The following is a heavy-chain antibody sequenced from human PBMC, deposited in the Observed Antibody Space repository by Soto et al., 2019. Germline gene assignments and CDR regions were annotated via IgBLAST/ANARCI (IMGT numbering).Heavy chain of an antibody. CDR2: IGLGSSTK. Sequence: VGSLRLPCAASGFTFRNHGMNWVRQAPGKGLEWVSYIGLGSSTKYYADSVEGRFTISRDNAKNSLYLQMNSLRAEDTAVYYCARDQLYYNDISGRPLNAFDVWGQGTMVTVSS. CDR3: ARDQLYYNDISGRPLNAFDV. V-gene: IGHV3-48*01. J-gene: IGHJ3*01. D-gene: IGHD3-22*01. CDR1: GFTFRNHG.